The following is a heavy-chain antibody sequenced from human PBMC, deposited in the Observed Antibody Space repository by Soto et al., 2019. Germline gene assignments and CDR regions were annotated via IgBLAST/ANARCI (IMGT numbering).Heavy chain of an antibody. CDR2: IKKDGSEQ. J-gene: IGHJ6*02. CDR1: GFAFSNFW. V-gene: IGHV3-7*01. Sequence: GGSLRLSCAASGFAFSNFWMTWVRQAPGKGLEWVANIKKDGSEQYYVDSVEGRFTVSRDNAKNSVDLQMNSLRPEDTAVYYCASGNYYNGMDVWGQGTTVTVSS. CDR3: ASGNYYNGMDV. D-gene: IGHD3-10*01.